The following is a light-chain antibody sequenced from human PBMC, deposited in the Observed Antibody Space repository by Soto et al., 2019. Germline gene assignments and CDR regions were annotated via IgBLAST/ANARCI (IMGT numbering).Light chain of an antibody. CDR3: QQYNNCSTVRT. CDR1: QRVSSN. CDR2: GAS. Sequence: ELVMTQSPATLSVSPGERTTLSCSSSQRVSSNLAWYQHKPGQAPRLLIYGASTMATGIPARFSGSGSVTDFTLTISRLQSKDFAVYYGQQYNNCSTVRTFGQGTQVQIK. J-gene: IGKJ1*01. V-gene: IGKV3-15*01.